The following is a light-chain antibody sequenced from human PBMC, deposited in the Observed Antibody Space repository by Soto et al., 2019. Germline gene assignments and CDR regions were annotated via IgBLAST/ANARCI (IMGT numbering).Light chain of an antibody. CDR3: QQYSSSPLT. CDR1: QSVRSSH. CDR2: GAS. Sequence: IVLTQSPGTLSLSPGERATLSCRTSQSVRSSHLAWYQQKSGQAPRLLIYGASNRATGIPGRFSGSGSGTDFTLTISRLEPEDFAVYHCQQYSSSPLTFGGGTKVDIK. V-gene: IGKV3-20*01. J-gene: IGKJ4*01.